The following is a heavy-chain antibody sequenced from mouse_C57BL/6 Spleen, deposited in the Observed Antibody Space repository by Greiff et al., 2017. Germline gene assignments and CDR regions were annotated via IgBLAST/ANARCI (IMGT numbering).Heavy chain of an antibody. CDR1: GYAFSSSW. CDR2: IYPGDGDP. V-gene: IGHV1-82*01. Sequence: VQLVESGPELVKPGASVKISCKASGYAFSSSWMNWVKQRPGKGLEWIGRIYPGDGDPNYHGTFNGKATLTAGKSSSTSYMQLNSLTSEYSAVYICARSLLLRNWYFDVWGTGTTVTVSS. J-gene: IGHJ1*03. CDR3: ARSLLLRNWYFDV. D-gene: IGHD1-1*01.